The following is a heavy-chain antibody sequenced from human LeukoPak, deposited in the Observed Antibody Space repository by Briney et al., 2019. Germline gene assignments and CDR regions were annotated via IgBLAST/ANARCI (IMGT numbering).Heavy chain of an antibody. CDR2: ISISGGSA. CDR3: AKDRDLLFAHCWFDL. J-gene: IGHJ5*02. D-gene: IGHD3-10*01. Sequence: GGSLRPSCAASGFTFSTYAMSWVRQAPGKGLEWVSGISISGGSAYYADSVKGRFTISRDNSKNTLYLQMNRLRAEDTAVYYCAKDRDLLFAHCWFDLWGQGILVTVSS. V-gene: IGHV3-23*01. CDR1: GFTFSTYA.